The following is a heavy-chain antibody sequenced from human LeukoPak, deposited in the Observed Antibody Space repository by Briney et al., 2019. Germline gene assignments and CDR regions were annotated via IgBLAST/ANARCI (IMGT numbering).Heavy chain of an antibody. CDR3: ARDLLYSSSWPPFDS. Sequence: PGGSLRLSCAASGFTFSSYSMNWVRQAPGKGLEWVSYISSSSSTIYYADSVKGRFTISRDNAKNSLYLQMNSLRAEDTAVYYCARDLLYSSSWPPFDSWGQGTLVTVSS. J-gene: IGHJ4*02. CDR1: GFTFSSYS. V-gene: IGHV3-48*01. D-gene: IGHD6-13*01. CDR2: ISSSSSTI.